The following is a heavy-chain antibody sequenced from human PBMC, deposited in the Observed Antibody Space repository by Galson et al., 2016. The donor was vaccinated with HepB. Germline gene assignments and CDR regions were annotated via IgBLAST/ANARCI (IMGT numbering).Heavy chain of an antibody. D-gene: IGHD4-11*01. CDR1: GFTFSSYT. CDR3: VKDRGASNKHILDV. CDR2: PRSNGDNT. Sequence: SLRLSCAASGFTFSSYTMHWARQAPGKGLEHVSSPRSNGDNTYYADFVKGRFTISRDNSKSMLFLQMRSLTAEDTALYFCVKDRGASNKHILDVWGQGTMVTVSS. J-gene: IGHJ3*01. V-gene: IGHV3-64D*06.